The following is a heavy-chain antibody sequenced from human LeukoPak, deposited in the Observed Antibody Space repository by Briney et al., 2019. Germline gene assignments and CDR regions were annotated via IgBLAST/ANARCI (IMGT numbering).Heavy chain of an antibody. CDR3: ARDQWLGDAFDI. CDR1: XX. V-gene: IGHV1-18*01. J-gene: IGHJ3*02. D-gene: IGHD6-19*01. Sequence: XXIXXVRXXPGXGLXXMGWISAYNGNTNYAQKLQGRVTMTTDTSTSTAYMELRSLRSDDTAVYYCARDQWLGDAFDIWGQGTMVTVSS. CDR2: ISAYNGNT.